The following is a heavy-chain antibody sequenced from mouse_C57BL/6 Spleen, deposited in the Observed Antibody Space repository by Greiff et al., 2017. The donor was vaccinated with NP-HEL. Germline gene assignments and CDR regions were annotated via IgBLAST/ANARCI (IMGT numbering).Heavy chain of an antibody. V-gene: IGHV5-4*03. CDR2: ISDGGSYT. CDR1: GFTFSSYA. J-gene: IGHJ2*01. CDR3: ARGENCFDY. Sequence: DVKLVESGGGLVKPGGSLKLSCAASGFTFSSYAMSWVRQTPEKRLEWVATISDGGSYTYYPDNVKGRFTISRDNAKNNLYLQMSHLKSEDTAMYYCARGENCFDYWGQGTTLTVSS.